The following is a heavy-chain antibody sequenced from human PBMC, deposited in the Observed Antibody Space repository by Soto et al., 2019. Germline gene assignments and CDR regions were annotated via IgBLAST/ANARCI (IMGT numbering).Heavy chain of an antibody. J-gene: IGHJ3*02. CDR2: ISWNSNNI. CDR3: TKERGGIGRIVGGQGFDI. CDR1: GFAFDEYA. Sequence: SLRLSCAASGFAFDEYAMHWARQVPGKGLEWVSGISWNSNNIAYADSVKGRFTISRDNDKNSLYLQMNSLRPEDTGLYFCTKERGGIGRIVGGQGFDIWGQGTMVTVSS. D-gene: IGHD3-22*01. V-gene: IGHV3-9*01.